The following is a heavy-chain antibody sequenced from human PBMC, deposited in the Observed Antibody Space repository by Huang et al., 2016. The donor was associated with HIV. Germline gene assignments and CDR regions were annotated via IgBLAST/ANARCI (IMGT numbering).Heavy chain of an antibody. J-gene: IGHJ4*02. CDR1: GYALVTSYG. Sequence: QVRLVPSGAEVKKPGASVRVSCRASGYALVTSYGITWVRQAPGKGLEWMAWINAYGGETNYAQKFQGRVTVTRETSTNTVYMELKSLRYDDTAVYYFDYWGQGTPVTVSS. CDR2: INAYGGET. CDR3: DY. V-gene: IGHV1-18*04.